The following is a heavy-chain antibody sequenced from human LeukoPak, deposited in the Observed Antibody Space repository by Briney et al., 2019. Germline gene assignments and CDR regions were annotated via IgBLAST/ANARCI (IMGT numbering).Heavy chain of an antibody. CDR1: GDSIRSYH. D-gene: IGHD3/OR15-3a*01. CDR2: IYSTGNT. CDR3: ARRTGFDLFDY. J-gene: IGHJ4*02. Sequence: PSETLSLTCTVSGDSIRSYHWGWIRQSPGKGLEWIGYIYSTGNTNYNPSLESRVTISVDTSKNQFSLRLTSVTAADTALYFCARRTGFDLFDYWDQGTLVTVSS. V-gene: IGHV4-4*09.